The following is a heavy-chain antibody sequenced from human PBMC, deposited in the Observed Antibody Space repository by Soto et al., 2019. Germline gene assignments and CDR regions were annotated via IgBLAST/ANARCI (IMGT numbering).Heavy chain of an antibody. CDR1: GYTFTGYY. D-gene: IGHD2-8*01. Sequence: QVQLVQSGAEVKKPGASVKVSCKASGYTFTGYYMHWVRQAPGQGLEWMGWINPNSGGTNYAQKFQGLVTMTRDTSISTAYMELSRLRSDDTAVYYCARPHSPIVPCLNNWFDPWGQGTLVTVSS. V-gene: IGHV1-2*04. J-gene: IGHJ5*02. CDR2: INPNSGGT. CDR3: ARPHSPIVPCLNNWFDP.